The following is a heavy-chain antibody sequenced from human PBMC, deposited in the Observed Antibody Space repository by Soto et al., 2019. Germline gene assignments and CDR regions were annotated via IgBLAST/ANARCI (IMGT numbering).Heavy chain of an antibody. CDR3: ARDTYDTTGYPLDY. CDR2: INPNTGGT. CDR1: GYSLSDYH. D-gene: IGHD3-22*01. V-gene: IGHV1-2*06. Sequence: QVQLVQSGAEVKKPGASVRVSCKASGYSLSDYHIHWVRQAPGQGLEWMGRINPNTGGTDYAQSFQGSVTMTRDTSISTAYMELKRLRSDDTAVYYCARDTYDTTGYPLDYWGQGTLVTVSS. J-gene: IGHJ4*02.